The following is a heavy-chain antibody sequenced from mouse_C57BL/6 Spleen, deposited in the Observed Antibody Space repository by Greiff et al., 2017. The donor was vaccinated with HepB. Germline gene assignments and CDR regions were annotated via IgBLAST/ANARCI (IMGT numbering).Heavy chain of an antibody. Sequence: QVQLQQSGPELVKPGASVKISCKASGYAFSSSWMNWVKQRPGKGLEWIGRIYPGDGDTNYNGKFKGKATLTADKSSSTAYMQLSSLTSEYSAVYFCARGSSHLDYWGQGTTLTVSS. CDR1: GYAFSSSW. CDR3: ARGSSHLDY. V-gene: IGHV1-82*01. CDR2: IYPGDGDT. D-gene: IGHD1-1*01. J-gene: IGHJ2*01.